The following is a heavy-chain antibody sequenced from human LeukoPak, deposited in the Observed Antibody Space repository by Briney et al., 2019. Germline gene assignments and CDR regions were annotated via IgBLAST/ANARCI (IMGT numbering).Heavy chain of an antibody. V-gene: IGHV4-59*01. CDR2: IYYTGST. Sequence: SQTLSLTCIVSGASLGTYYWSWIRQPPGKGLEWMGYIYYTGSTNYNPSLESRVTISVDTSKNQFSLKLSSVTAADTAVYYCARASGGYYNNWFDPWGQGTLVTVSS. CDR1: GASLGTYY. J-gene: IGHJ5*02. CDR3: ARASGGYYNNWFDP. D-gene: IGHD3-22*01.